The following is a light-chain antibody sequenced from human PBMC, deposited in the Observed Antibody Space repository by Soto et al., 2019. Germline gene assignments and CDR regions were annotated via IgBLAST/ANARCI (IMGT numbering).Light chain of an antibody. Sequence: DIQLTQSPSSLSASVGDRVTITCRASQDIRSALGWYQQKPGKPPKLLIYAESTLQSGVPSRFSGSGSGTRGTLTISSLQPEDFATYYCQQVKSYPRTFGGGTKVDIK. CDR1: QDIRSA. V-gene: IGKV1-9*01. CDR2: AES. CDR3: QQVKSYPRT. J-gene: IGKJ4*01.